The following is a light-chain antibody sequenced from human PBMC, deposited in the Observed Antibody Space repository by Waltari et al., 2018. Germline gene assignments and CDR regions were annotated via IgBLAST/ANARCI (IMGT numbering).Light chain of an antibody. Sequence: DIQMTQSPSSLSASVGDTVTITCQASHDINNFLNWYQQKPGKVPKLLIYDASNLETGVPSRFSGSGSGTDFTFTISSLQPEDIATYYCQQFDHLPTFGQGTRLEIK. CDR2: DAS. V-gene: IGKV1-33*01. J-gene: IGKJ5*01. CDR3: QQFDHLPT. CDR1: HDINNF.